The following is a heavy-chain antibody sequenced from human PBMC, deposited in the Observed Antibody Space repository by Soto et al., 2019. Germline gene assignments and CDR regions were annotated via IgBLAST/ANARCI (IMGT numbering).Heavy chain of an antibody. J-gene: IGHJ6*02. Sequence: ASVKVSCKASGGTFSIYAIIWVRQAPGQGLEWMGGIIPIFGTANYAQKFQGRVTITADESTSTAYMELSSLRSEDTAVYYCARDCSSTSCYDIYYYYYGMDVWGQGTTVTVSS. V-gene: IGHV1-69*13. D-gene: IGHD2-2*01. CDR3: ARDCSSTSCYDIYYYYYGMDV. CDR1: GGTFSIYA. CDR2: IIPIFGTA.